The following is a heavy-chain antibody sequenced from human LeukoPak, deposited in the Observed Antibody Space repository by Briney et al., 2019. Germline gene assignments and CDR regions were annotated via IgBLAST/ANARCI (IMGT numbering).Heavy chain of an antibody. CDR3: AREASGYYRDF. J-gene: IGHJ4*02. CDR1: GFTFRNYG. CDR2: IWYDGCKK. V-gene: IGHV3-33*01. Sequence: GTSLRLSCAASGFTFRNYGMHWVRQAPGKGLEWVAVIWYDGCKKSYADSVQGRFTISRDNSKNTLYLQMNSLRVEDTAVYFCAREASGYYRDFWGQGTQVIVSS. D-gene: IGHD3-3*01.